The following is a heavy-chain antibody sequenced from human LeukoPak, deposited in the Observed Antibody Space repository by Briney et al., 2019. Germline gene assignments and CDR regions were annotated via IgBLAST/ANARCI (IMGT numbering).Heavy chain of an antibody. J-gene: IGHJ4*02. Sequence: SETLSLTCAVYGGSFSGYYWSWIRQPAGKGLEWIGRIYTSGSTNYNPSLKSRVTMSVDTSKNQFSLKLSSVTAADTAVYYCARDWSSSGWYDYWGQGTLVTVSS. D-gene: IGHD6-19*01. V-gene: IGHV4-4*07. CDR1: GGSFSGYY. CDR3: ARDWSSSGWYDY. CDR2: IYTSGST.